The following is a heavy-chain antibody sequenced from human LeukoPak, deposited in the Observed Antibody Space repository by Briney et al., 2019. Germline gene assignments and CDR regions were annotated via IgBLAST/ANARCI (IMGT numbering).Heavy chain of an antibody. CDR2: ISSSSSYI. J-gene: IGHJ4*02. V-gene: IGHV3-21*01. Sequence: GGSLRLSCAASGFTFSSYSMNWVRQAPGKGLEWVSSISSSSSYICYADSVKGRLTISRDNAKNSLYLQMNSLRAEDTAVYYCARVGVAVAGTGVDYWGQGTLVTVSS. CDR1: GFTFSSYS. D-gene: IGHD6-19*01. CDR3: ARVGVAVAGTGVDY.